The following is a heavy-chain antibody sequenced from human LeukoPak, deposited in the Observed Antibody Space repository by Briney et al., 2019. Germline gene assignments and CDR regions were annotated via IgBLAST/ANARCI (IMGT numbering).Heavy chain of an antibody. D-gene: IGHD1-26*01. CDR1: GGSISSGSYY. J-gene: IGHJ5*02. Sequence: SQTLSLTCTVSGGSISSGSYYWSWIRQPPGKGLEWIGYIYYTGSTSYNPSLKSRVTMSLDASKNQFSLELNSVTPADTAVYYCARGGNYWPQWWFDPWGRGTLVSVSS. CDR2: IYYTGST. CDR3: ARGGNYWPQWWFDP. V-gene: IGHV4-61*01.